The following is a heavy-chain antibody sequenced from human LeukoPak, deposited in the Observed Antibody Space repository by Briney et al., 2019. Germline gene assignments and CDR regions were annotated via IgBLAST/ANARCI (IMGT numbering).Heavy chain of an antibody. J-gene: IGHJ4*02. V-gene: IGHV3-23*01. CDR2: ISGSGGST. Sequence: PGGSLRLSCAASGFTFSSYAMSWVRQAPGKGLEWVSTISGSGGSTYYADSVKGRFTISRDNSKNTLYLQMNSLEAEDTAVYYCARGGSSGYYNHFDYWGQGTLVTVSS. CDR3: ARGGSSGYYNHFDY. CDR1: GFTFSSYA. D-gene: IGHD3-22*01.